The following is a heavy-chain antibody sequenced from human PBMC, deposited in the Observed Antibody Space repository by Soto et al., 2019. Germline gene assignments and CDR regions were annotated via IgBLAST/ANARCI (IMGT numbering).Heavy chain of an antibody. J-gene: IGHJ4*02. CDR3: TRVHVTMVRGVIIFDY. CDR1: GFTFGDYA. CDR2: IRSKAYGGTT. Sequence: GGSLRLSCTASGFTFGDYAMSWVRQAPGKGLEWVGFIRSKAYGGTTEYAASVKGRFTISRDDSKSIAYLQMNSLKTEDTAVYYCTRVHVTMVRGVIIFDYWGQGTLVTVSS. V-gene: IGHV3-49*04. D-gene: IGHD3-10*01.